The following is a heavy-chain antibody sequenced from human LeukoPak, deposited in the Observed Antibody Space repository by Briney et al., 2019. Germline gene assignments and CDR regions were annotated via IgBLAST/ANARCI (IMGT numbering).Heavy chain of an antibody. CDR1: GFTFSSYG. J-gene: IGHJ3*02. V-gene: IGHV3-33*01. CDR2: IWYDGSNK. Sequence: GGSLRLSCAASGFTFSSYGMHWVRQAPGKGLEWVAVIWYDGSNKYYADSVKGRFIISRDNSKSTLYLQMNSLRAEDMAVYYCARDSLDAFDIWGQGTMVTVSS. CDR3: ARDSLDAFDI.